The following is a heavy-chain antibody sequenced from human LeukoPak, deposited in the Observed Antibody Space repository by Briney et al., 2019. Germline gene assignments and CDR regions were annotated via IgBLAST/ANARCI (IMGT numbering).Heavy chain of an antibody. J-gene: IGHJ5*02. CDR1: GGSISSSSYY. V-gene: IGHV4-39*07. D-gene: IGHD2-2*01. CDR3: AREAPPIVVVPAARFDP. Sequence: PSETPSLTCTVSGGSISSSSYYWGWIRQPPGKGLEWIGSIYYSGSTYYNPSLKSRVTISVDTSKNQFSLKLSSVTAADTAVYYCAREAPPIVVVPAARFDPWGQGTLVTVSS. CDR2: IYYSGST.